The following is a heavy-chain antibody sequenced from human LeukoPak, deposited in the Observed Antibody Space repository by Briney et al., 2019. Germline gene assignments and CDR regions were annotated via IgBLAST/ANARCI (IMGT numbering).Heavy chain of an antibody. Sequence: SVNDSCKTSGGTFSTYAISWVRQAPGQGLEWVGAIIPLFGTAKYAQMLQGRVTITTDESTPTAYMELSRLRSEDTAVYYCASRRGYSYGYVYWGQGTRVTVSS. V-gene: IGHV1-69*05. CDR2: IIPLFGTA. CDR3: ASRRGYSYGYVY. D-gene: IGHD5-18*01. J-gene: IGHJ4*02. CDR1: GGTFSTYA.